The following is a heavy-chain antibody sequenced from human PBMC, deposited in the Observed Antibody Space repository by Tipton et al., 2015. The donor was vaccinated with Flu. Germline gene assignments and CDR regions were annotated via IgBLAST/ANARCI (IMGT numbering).Heavy chain of an antibody. CDR3: AKAGSKTIFGVVTPYYYYGLDV. V-gene: IGHV1-69*01. Sequence: QMQLVQSGAEVKKPGSSVKVSCKTSGDTFSRNAISWVRQAPGQGLEWMGGIIPIFVTPKYAQKFRGRVTITADESTSTTYMELSSLGSEDPAVYYCAKAGSKTIFGVVTPYYYYGLDVWGQGTTVTVSS. CDR2: IIPIFVTP. D-gene: IGHD3-3*01. J-gene: IGHJ6*02. CDR1: GDTFSRNA.